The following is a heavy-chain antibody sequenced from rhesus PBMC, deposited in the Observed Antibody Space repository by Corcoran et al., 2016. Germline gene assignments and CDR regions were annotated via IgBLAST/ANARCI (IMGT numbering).Heavy chain of an antibody. Sequence: QVQLQESGPGLVKPSETLSLTCAVSGYSISSGYYWGWIRQPPGKGLEWIGSIYGSGGSNYLNPSLKSRVTLSVDTSKNQFSLMLSSVTAADTAVYYWARVGSSWSEWDTVGTEWYFDLWGPGTPITISS. J-gene: IGHJ2*01. CDR1: GYSISSGYY. CDR3: ARVGSSWSEWDTVGTEWYFDL. D-gene: IGHD5-42*01. V-gene: IGHV4S14*01. CDR2: IYGSGGSN.